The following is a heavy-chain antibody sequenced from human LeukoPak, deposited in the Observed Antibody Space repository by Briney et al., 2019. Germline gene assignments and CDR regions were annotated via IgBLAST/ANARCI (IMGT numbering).Heavy chain of an antibody. D-gene: IGHD3-10*02. V-gene: IGHV3-48*04. CDR3: AELGITMIGGV. CDR1: RFTFSSYG. J-gene: IGHJ6*04. Sequence: GGSLRLSCAASRFTFSSYGMNWVRQAPGKGLEWVSYISSSGSTIYYADSVKGRFTISRDNAKNSLYLQMNSLRAEDTAVYYCAELGITMIGGVWGKGTTVTISS. CDR2: ISSSGSTI.